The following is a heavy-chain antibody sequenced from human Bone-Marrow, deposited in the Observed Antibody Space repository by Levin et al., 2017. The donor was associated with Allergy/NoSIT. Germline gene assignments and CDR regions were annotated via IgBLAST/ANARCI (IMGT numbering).Heavy chain of an antibody. CDR3: ARSGYYGDKRFDY. CDR1: GFTFSSYD. D-gene: IGHD4-17*01. Sequence: SGGSLRLSCAASGFTFSSYDMHWVRQATGKGLEWVSAIGTVGDTYYSGSVKGRFTISRENAKNSVYLQMNSLRAGDTAVYYCARSGYYGDKRFDYWGQGTLVTVSS. CDR2: IGTVGDT. V-gene: IGHV3-13*01. J-gene: IGHJ4*02.